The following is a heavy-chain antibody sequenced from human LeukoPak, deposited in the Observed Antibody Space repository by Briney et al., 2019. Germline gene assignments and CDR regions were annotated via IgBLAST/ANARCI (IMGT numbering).Heavy chain of an antibody. Sequence: GGSLRLSCAASGFTFSSYEMNWVRQAPGKGLEWVSYISSSGSTIYYADSVKGRFTISRDNAKNSLYLQMNSLRAEDTAVYYCARDDDYGDYGSAFDIWGQGTMVTVSS. D-gene: IGHD4-17*01. V-gene: IGHV3-48*03. CDR2: ISSSGSTI. CDR1: GFTFSSYE. CDR3: ARDDDYGDYGSAFDI. J-gene: IGHJ3*02.